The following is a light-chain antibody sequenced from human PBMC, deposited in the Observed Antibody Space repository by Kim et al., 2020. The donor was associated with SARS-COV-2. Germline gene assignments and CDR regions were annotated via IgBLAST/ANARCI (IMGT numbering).Light chain of an antibody. V-gene: IGKV2-28*01. CDR1: QSLLHRHGYNY. J-gene: IGKJ4*01. Sequence: DIVMTQSPLSLPVTPGEPASISCRSSQSLLHRHGYNYLDWYLQRPRQSPQVLIYLGSIRASGVPDRFSGSGSGADFTLKISTVEAEDVGVYYSMQALQTPLTFGAGAKVDI. CDR2: LGS. CDR3: MQALQTPLT.